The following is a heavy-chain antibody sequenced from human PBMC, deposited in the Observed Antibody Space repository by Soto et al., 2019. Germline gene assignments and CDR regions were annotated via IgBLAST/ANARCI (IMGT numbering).Heavy chain of an antibody. CDR2: IYYSGST. Sequence: TSETLSLTCPFSGGSIRSGGYYWSWIRQHPGKGLEWIGYIYYSGSTYYNPSLKSRVTISVDTSKNQSSLKLSSVTAADTAVYYCGRDYYDSSGYFFDYYYYYGMDVWGQGTTVTVSS. CDR1: GGSIRSGGYY. CDR3: GRDYYDSSGYFFDYYYYYGMDV. D-gene: IGHD3-22*01. J-gene: IGHJ6*02. V-gene: IGHV4-31*03.